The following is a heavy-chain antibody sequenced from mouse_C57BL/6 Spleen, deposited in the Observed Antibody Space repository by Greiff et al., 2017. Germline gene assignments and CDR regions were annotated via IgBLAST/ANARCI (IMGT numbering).Heavy chain of an antibody. CDR1: GYTFTDYK. D-gene: IGHD2-5*01. CDR3: TRERGDSNYGY. CDR2: IYPDNGST. J-gene: IGHJ2*01. V-gene: IGHV1-22*01. Sequence: VQLQQSGAELVKPGASVKMSCKASGYTFTDYKMHWVKQRPGKGLEWIGNIYPDNGSTNYNQKFKGKATLTVNTSSSTAYMQLSSLTSEDSAVYYCTRERGDSNYGYWGQGTTLTVSS.